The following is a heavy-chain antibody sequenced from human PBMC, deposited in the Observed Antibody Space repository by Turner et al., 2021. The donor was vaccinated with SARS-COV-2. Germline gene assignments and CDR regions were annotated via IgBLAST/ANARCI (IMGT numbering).Heavy chain of an antibody. Sequence: GSLTLSCAASGLTFNNAWMNWVRQAPGKGLEWVGRIKSKSDGGTTDYATHVKGRFTVSRDDSNNTQYLQMNSQKIEDTAIYYCSTDIGEYGEGSWGQGTLVTVSS. CDR3: STDIGEYGEGS. CDR1: GLTFNNAW. J-gene: IGHJ5*02. D-gene: IGHD4-17*01. CDR2: IKSKSDGGTT. V-gene: IGHV3-15*01.